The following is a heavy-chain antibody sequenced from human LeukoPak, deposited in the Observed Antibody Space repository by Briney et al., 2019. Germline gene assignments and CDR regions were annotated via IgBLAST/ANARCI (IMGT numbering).Heavy chain of an antibody. CDR3: ARDYGAYYDILTGHGGAFDI. CDR2: IIPIFGTA. D-gene: IGHD3-9*01. Sequence: SVTVSCKASGGTFSSYAISWVRQAPGQGLDWMGGIIPIFGTANYAQKFQGRVTITADESTSTAYMELSSLRSENTAVYYCARDYGAYYDILTGHGGAFDIWGQGTMVTVSS. V-gene: IGHV1-69*13. CDR1: GGTFSSYA. J-gene: IGHJ3*02.